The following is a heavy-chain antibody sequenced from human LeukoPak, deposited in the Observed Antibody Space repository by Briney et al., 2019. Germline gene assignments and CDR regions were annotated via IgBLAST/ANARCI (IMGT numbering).Heavy chain of an antibody. D-gene: IGHD2-15*01. J-gene: IGHJ5*02. Sequence: GGSLRLSCAASEFTFGDYYMGWIRQAPGKGLEWVSAISSSSSYTKYADSVKGRLTISRDNARNSLYLQMNSRRAEGTAVYYCAREALSWHEAERHAVGSTWGQGTLVTVSS. CDR3: AREALSWHEAERHAVGST. CDR1: EFTFGDYY. V-gene: IGHV3-11*06. CDR2: ISSSSSYT.